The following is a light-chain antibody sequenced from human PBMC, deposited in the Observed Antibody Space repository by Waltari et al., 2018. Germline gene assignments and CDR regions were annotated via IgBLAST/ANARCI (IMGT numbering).Light chain of an antibody. Sequence: DIVMTQSPLSLPVTPGEPASISCRSSQSLLHSNGYNYLDWYLQKPGQSPQLLIYLGSNRASGVPDRFSGSGSGTDFTLTISSLQPEDFATYYCLQDSSYPRTFGQGTKVEIK. CDR1: QSLLHSNGYNY. CDR2: LGS. CDR3: LQDSSYPRT. J-gene: IGKJ1*01. V-gene: IGKV2-28*01.